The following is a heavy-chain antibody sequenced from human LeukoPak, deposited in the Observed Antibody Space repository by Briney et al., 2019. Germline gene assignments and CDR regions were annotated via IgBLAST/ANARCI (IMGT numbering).Heavy chain of an antibody. Sequence: GGTLRLSCAASGFTYSAYWMSWVRQAPGKGLEWVANIKEDGSEKYYVDSVKGRFTISRDNAKNSLYLQMNSLRAEDTAVYYCARATASNWFDPWGQGTLVTVSS. CDR1: GFTYSAYW. CDR3: ARATASNWFDP. V-gene: IGHV3-7*01. CDR2: IKEDGSEK. D-gene: IGHD2-21*01. J-gene: IGHJ5*02.